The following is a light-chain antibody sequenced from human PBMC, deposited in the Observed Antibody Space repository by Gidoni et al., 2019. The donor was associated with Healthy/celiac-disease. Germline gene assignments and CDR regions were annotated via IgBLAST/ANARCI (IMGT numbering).Light chain of an antibody. CDR1: NIGSKS. CDR3: QVWDSSSDHVV. V-gene: IGLV3-21*03. CDR2: DDS. Sequence: SYVLTQPPSVSVAPGKTARITCGGNNIGSKSVHWYQQKPGQAPVLAVYDDSDLPSGIPERFSGSNSGNTATLTISRVEAGDEADYYCQVWDSSSDHVVFGGGTKLTVL. J-gene: IGLJ2*01.